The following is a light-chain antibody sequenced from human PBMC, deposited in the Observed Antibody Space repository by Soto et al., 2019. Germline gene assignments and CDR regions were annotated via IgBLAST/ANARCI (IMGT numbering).Light chain of an antibody. CDR1: QSISGNN. J-gene: IGKJ1*01. CDR2: GAS. V-gene: IGKV3-20*01. Sequence: EIVLTQSPGTVSLSPGERATFSCRASQSISGNNLAWYQQKPGQAPRLLIFGASNRATGIPERFSGSGSGTDFTLTISRLEPEDFAVYFCQAHHTLAGTSGQGTKVDIK. CDR3: QAHHTLAGT.